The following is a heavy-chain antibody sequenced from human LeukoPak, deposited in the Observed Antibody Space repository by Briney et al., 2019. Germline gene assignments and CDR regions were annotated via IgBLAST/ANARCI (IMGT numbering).Heavy chain of an antibody. CDR3: ASSYGSGSYYKLGFDY. D-gene: IGHD3-10*01. CDR1: GCTFTGYY. Sequence: ASVKVSFKASGCTFTGYYMHWVRQAPGQGLEWMGWINPNSGGTNYAQKFQGRVTMTRDTSISTAYMELTRLRSDDTAVYYCASSYGSGSYYKLGFDYWGQGTLVTVSS. J-gene: IGHJ4*02. V-gene: IGHV1-2*02. CDR2: INPNSGGT.